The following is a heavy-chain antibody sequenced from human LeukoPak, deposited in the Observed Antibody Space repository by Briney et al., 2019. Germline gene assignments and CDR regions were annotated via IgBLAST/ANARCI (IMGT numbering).Heavy chain of an antibody. Sequence: GGCLRLSCAASGFTFSSYEMNWVRQAPGKGLEWVSYISSSGSIIYYADSVKGRFTISRDNAKDSLYLQMNSLRAEDTAIYHCARDQRSSGAFDMWEQGTMVTVSS. J-gene: IGHJ3*02. D-gene: IGHD2-2*01. V-gene: IGHV3-48*03. CDR2: ISSSGSII. CDR3: ARDQRSSGAFDM. CDR1: GFTFSSYE.